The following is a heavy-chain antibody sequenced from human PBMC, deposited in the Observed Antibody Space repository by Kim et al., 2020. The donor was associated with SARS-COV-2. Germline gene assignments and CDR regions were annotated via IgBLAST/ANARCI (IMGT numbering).Heavy chain of an antibody. V-gene: IGHV4-39*01. D-gene: IGHD5-18*01. CDR2: IYYSGST. Sequence: SETLSLTCTVSGGSISSSSYYWGWIRQPPGKGLEWIGSIYYSGSTYYNPSLKSRVTISVDTSKNQFSLKLSSVTAADTAVYYCARHYVGGGYSYEGNWFDPWGQGTLVTVSS. CDR3: ARHYVGGGYSYEGNWFDP. CDR1: GGSISSSSYY. J-gene: IGHJ5*02.